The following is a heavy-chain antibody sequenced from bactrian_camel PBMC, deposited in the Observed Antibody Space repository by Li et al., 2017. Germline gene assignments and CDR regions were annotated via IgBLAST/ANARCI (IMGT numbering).Heavy chain of an antibody. CDR3: ATTPLRWSCTVKDDQFRN. Sequence: QVQLVESGGGSVQAGGSLTLSCAASGLVYPFWSMAWFRQAPGKEREGVATINSDGTTYYADSVKGRFTVSKDNAKNTLYLQMANLKPDDTAMYCCATTPLRWSCTVKDDQFRNWGQGTQVTVS. V-gene: IGHV3S63*01. CDR1: GLVYPFWS. CDR2: TINSDGTT. D-gene: IGHD6*01. J-gene: IGHJ4*01.